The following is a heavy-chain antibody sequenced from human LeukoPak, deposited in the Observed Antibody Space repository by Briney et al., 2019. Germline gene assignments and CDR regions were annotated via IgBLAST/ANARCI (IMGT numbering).Heavy chain of an antibody. CDR2: IYHSGST. J-gene: IGHJ3*02. CDR3: ARFTTAMVTGDAFDI. V-gene: IGHV4-4*02. Sequence: SETLSLTCAVSGGSISSSNWWSWVRQPPGKGLEWIGEIYHSGSTNYNPSLKSRVTISVDKSKNQFSLKLSSVTAADTAVYYCARFTTAMVTGDAFDIWGQGTMVTVSS. D-gene: IGHD5-18*01. CDR1: GGSISSSNW.